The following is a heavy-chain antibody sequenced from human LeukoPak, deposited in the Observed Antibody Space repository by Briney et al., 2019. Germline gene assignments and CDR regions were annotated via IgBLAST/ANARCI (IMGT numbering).Heavy chain of an antibody. D-gene: IGHD3-22*01. Sequence: SSETLSLTCTVSGGSISSSSYYWGWIRQPPGKGLDWIGIINYRGNTYYNPSLKSRVTISVDTSKNQFSLKLSSVTAADTAVYYCARRDSYSSGYYYFDYWGQGTLVTVSS. CDR3: ARRDSYSSGYYYFDY. CDR2: INYRGNT. J-gene: IGHJ4*02. CDR1: GGSISSSSYY. V-gene: IGHV4-39*01.